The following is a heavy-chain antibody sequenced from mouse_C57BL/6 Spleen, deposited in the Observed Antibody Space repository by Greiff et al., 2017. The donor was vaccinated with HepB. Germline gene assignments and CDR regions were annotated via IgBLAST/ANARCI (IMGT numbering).Heavy chain of an antibody. CDR1: GFSLTSYG. CDR3: AGAYSNLFFAH. CDR2: IWSGGST. V-gene: IGHV2-2*01. D-gene: IGHD2-5*01. Sequence: QVQLQQSGPGLVQPSQSLSITCTVSGFSLTSYGVHWVRQSPGKGLEWLGVIWSGGSTDYNAAFISRLSISKDNSKSQVFFKMNSLQADDTAIYYCAGAYSNLFFAHWGQGTLVTVSA. J-gene: IGHJ3*01.